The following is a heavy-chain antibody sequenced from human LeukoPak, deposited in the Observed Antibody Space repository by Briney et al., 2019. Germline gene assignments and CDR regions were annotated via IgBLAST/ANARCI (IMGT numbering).Heavy chain of an antibody. CDR1: YW. CDR2: IYPGDSDT. CDR3: ARVRGTYYEDYYFDY. J-gene: IGHJ4*02. Sequence: YWIAWVRQMPGKGLEWMGIIYPGDSDTTYSPSFQGQVTFSADKSISTAYLQWRSLKASDTAMYYCARVRGTYYEDYYFDYWGQGTLVTVSS. D-gene: IGHD1-26*01. V-gene: IGHV5-51*01.